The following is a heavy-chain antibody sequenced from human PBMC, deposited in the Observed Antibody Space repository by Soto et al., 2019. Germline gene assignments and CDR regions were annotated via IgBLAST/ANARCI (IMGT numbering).Heavy chain of an antibody. J-gene: IGHJ6*03. CDR2: IGAYNGNT. CDR3: ACVRQRVGYFYYFLDV. Sequence: ASVKVSCKASGYTFTNYGITWVRQAPGQGLEWMGWIGAYNGNTHYTERLQGRVTMTTDTSTSTAYMELRGLRSDDSAVYYCACVRQRVGYFYYFLDVWGHGTTVTVSS. D-gene: IGHD6-6*01. CDR1: GYTFTNYG. V-gene: IGHV1-18*01.